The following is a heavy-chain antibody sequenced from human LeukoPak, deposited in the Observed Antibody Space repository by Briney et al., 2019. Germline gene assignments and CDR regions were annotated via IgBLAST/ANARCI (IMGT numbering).Heavy chain of an antibody. Sequence: SETLSLTCTVSGGSISSSSYYWGWIRQPPGKGLEWIGSIYYSGSTNYNPSLKSRVTISVDTSKNQFSLKLSSVTAADTAVYYCARHIYGDLPFDFWGQGTLVTVSS. V-gene: IGHV4-39*01. D-gene: IGHD4-17*01. CDR1: GGSISSSSYY. J-gene: IGHJ4*02. CDR3: ARHIYGDLPFDF. CDR2: IYYSGST.